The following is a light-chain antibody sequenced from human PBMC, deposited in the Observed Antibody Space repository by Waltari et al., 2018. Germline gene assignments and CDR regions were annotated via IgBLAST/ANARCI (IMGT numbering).Light chain of an antibody. J-gene: IGLJ2*01. V-gene: IGLV2-14*01. CDR3: SSYTSSFVV. Sequence: QSALTQPASVSGSPGQSITISCTGSSSDIGAYNYVAWYQHFPDEAPKLLIYEVRNRPSGVSSRFYGSTSGNTASLTISGIQAEDEAHYYCSSYTSSFVVFGGGTKLTVL. CDR1: SSDIGAYNY. CDR2: EVR.